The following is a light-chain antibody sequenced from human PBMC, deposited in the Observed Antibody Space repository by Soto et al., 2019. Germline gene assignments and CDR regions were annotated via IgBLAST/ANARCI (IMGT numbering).Light chain of an antibody. CDR3: QSYDSSLSGFYV. Sequence: QSVLTQPPSVSGAPGQRVTISCTGSSSNIGAGYDVHWYQQLPGTAPKLLIYGNSNRHSGVPDRFSGSKSGTSASLAITGLQAEDEADYYCQSYDSSLSGFYVFGTGTKVTV. CDR1: SSNIGAGYD. CDR2: GNS. V-gene: IGLV1-40*01. J-gene: IGLJ1*01.